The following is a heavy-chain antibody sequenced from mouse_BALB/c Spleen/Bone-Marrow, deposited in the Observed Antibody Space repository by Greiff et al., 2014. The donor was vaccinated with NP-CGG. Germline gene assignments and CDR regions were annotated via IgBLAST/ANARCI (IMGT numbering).Heavy chain of an antibody. CDR1: GYSFTNYW. D-gene: IGHD1-1*01. CDR3: ARGVIPFAY. J-gene: IGHJ3*01. Sequence: VQLQQSGPQLARPGASVKISCKASGYSFTNYWMHWVKQRPGQGLEWIGMIDPSDSETRLNQKFKDKAKLTVDKSSTTAYMQFSSPTSEDSAVYYCARGVIPFAYWGQGTLVTVSA. CDR2: IDPSDSET. V-gene: IGHV1S127*01.